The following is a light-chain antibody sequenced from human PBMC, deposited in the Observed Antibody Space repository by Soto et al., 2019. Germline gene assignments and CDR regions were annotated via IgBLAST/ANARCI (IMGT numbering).Light chain of an antibody. Sequence: QSVLTQPASVSGSPGQSITISCTGTNSDVGGYNYVSWYQQHPGKAPELMIYEVSHRPSGVSNRFSGSKSDNTASLTISGLQAEDEADYYCSSYTCISTLYVFGTGTKVTVL. CDR3: SSYTCISTLYV. CDR1: NSDVGGYNY. CDR2: EVS. V-gene: IGLV2-14*01. J-gene: IGLJ1*01.